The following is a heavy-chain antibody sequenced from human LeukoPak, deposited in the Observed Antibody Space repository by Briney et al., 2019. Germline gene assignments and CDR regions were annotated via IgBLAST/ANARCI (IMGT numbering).Heavy chain of an antibody. Sequence: QPGGTLRLSCAASGFTFSSYGMSWVRQAPGKGLEWVSAISGSGGSTYYADSVKGRFTISRDNSKNTLYLQMNSLRAEDTAVYYCATLEYYDSSNDVFDIWGQGTMVTVSS. V-gene: IGHV3-23*01. CDR1: GFTFSSYG. D-gene: IGHD3-22*01. CDR2: ISGSGGST. J-gene: IGHJ3*02. CDR3: ATLEYYDSSNDVFDI.